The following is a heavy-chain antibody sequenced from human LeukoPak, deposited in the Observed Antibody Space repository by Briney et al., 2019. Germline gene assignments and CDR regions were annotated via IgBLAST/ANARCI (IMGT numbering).Heavy chain of an antibody. V-gene: IGHV1-8*01. CDR2: MNPNSGNT. J-gene: IGHJ3*02. D-gene: IGHD3-3*02. CDR3: ARVLAEDAFDI. Sequence: ASVKVSCKASGYSFTSYDINWVRQATGQGLEWMGWMNPNSGNTGYAQKFQGRVTMTRNTSIRTAYMELSRLRCEDTAVYYCARVLAEDAFDIWGQGTMVTVSS. CDR1: GYSFTSYD.